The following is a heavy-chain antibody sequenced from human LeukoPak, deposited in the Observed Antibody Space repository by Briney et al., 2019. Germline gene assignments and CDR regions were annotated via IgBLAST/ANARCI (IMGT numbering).Heavy chain of an antibody. J-gene: IGHJ6*03. D-gene: IGHD1-26*01. V-gene: IGHV3-13*01. CDR1: GLTFSSYD. CDR2: IGTAGDT. Sequence: PGGSLRLSCAASGLTFSSYDMHWVRQAKGKGMEWVSAIGTAGDTYYPGSVKGRFTISRENAKNSLYLQMNSLRAGDTAVYYCARSQGWDYYYYMDVWGKGTTVTVSS. CDR3: ARSQGWDYYYYMDV.